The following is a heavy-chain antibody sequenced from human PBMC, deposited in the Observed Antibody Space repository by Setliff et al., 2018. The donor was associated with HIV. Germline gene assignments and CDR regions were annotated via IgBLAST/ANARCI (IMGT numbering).Heavy chain of an antibody. Sequence: ASVKVSCKASGHTLTSYYIHWVRQAPGQGLEWMGIINPSTGGTSFAQKFQGRVTMTTDTSTSTVSMQLSSLTSEDTAVYYCARDQGEAAARWDAFDIWGQGTLVTVSS. CDR3: ARDQGEAAARWDAFDI. V-gene: IGHV1-46*01. J-gene: IGHJ3*02. CDR1: GHTLTSYY. CDR2: INPSTGGT. D-gene: IGHD6-13*01.